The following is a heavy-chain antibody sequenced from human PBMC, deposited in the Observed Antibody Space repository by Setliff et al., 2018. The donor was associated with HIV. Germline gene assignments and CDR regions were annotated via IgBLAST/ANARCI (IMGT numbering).Heavy chain of an antibody. CDR2: MSPDGSDK. V-gene: IGHV3-7*01. CDR3: ARDPAFGALDI. Sequence: GSLRLSCAASGFGFSNYWLTWVRQPPGKGLEWVAAMSPDGSDKNYGDSVKGRFTISRDNTKNSLYLQMNSLRVEDTALYYCARDPAFGALDIWGRGTMVTVSS. J-gene: IGHJ3*02. D-gene: IGHD3-10*01. CDR1: GFGFSNYW.